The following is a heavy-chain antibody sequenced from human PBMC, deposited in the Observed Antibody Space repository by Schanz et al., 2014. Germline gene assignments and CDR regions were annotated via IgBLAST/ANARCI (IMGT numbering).Heavy chain of an antibody. CDR3: ARDYSGGGYDI. Sequence: EVQLVESGGGLVQPGGSLRLSCETSGFTFSNHAMSWVRQAPGKGLEWVSAISGRGGRTYYADSVTGRFTISRDNSNNMVYLQMNNLRPEDTALYYCARDYSGGGYDIWGQGTMVTVSS. J-gene: IGHJ3*02. CDR2: ISGRGGRT. V-gene: IGHV3-23*04. D-gene: IGHD3-22*01. CDR1: GFTFSNHA.